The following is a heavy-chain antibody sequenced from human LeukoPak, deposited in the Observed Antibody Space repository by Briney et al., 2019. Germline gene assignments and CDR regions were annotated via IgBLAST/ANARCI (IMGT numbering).Heavy chain of an antibody. Sequence: GALRPSCSAAGFVFGNHYLVLDRQGPSKGTEVGAPIRQDGDNKVYAASLKGRFTISRDNSEKTVFLQMNSVRPDDTAVYFCARDAAMTYRGYFDIWGRGTPVTVSS. D-gene: IGHD2-21*01. V-gene: IGHV3-30*02. J-gene: IGHJ2*01. CDR3: ARDAAMTYRGYFDI. CDR2: IRQDGDNK. CDR1: GFVFGNHY.